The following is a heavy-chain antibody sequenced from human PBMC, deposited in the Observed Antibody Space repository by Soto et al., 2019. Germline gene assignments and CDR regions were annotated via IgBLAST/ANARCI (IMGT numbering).Heavy chain of an antibody. CDR2: MNPNSGNT. Sequence: ASVKVSCKASGYTFTSYDINWVRQATGQGLEWMGWMNPNSGNTGYAQKFQGRVTMTRNTSISTAYMELSSLISEVTAVYYCARGDYYGSGSYSYGMDVWGQGTTVTVSS. CDR3: ARGDYYGSGSYSYGMDV. V-gene: IGHV1-8*01. J-gene: IGHJ6*02. CDR1: GYTFTSYD. D-gene: IGHD3-10*01.